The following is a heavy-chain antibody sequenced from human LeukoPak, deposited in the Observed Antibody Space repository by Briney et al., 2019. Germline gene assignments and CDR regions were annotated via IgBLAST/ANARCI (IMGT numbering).Heavy chain of an antibody. J-gene: IGHJ4*02. D-gene: IGHD2-8*01. CDR1: GFTFRNFA. V-gene: IGHV3-23*01. Sequence: GGSLRLSCSASGFTFRNFAISWVRQAPGKGLEWGSSICCCDTHYSVSVKARFTLSRDFSKSTVDLQMSSLRAEHTAVYYCAKDAQSFNSMYHYFDSCGQGTLVTVSS. CDR2: ICCCDT. CDR3: AKDAQSFNSMYHYFDS.